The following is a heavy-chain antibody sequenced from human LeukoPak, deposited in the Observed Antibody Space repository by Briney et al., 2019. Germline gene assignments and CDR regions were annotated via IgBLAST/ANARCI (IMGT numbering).Heavy chain of an antibody. Sequence: PSETLSLTCAVYGGSFSGYYWSWIRQPPGKGLEWIGEINHSGSTNYNPSLKSRVTISVDTSKNQFSLKLSSVTAVDTAVYYCARGRPNWVYNWFDPWGQGTLVTVSS. V-gene: IGHV4-34*01. D-gene: IGHD7-27*01. CDR2: INHSGST. CDR3: ARGRPNWVYNWFDP. CDR1: GGSFSGYY. J-gene: IGHJ5*02.